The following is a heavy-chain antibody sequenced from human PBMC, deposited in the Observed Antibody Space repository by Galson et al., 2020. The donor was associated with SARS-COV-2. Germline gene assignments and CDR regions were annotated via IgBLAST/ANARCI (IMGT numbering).Heavy chain of an antibody. CDR3: ARLEAGFYFDY. D-gene: IGHD3-3*01. J-gene: IGHJ4*02. V-gene: IGHV4-39*01. CDR1: GGSITSDTSY. Sequence: SETLSLTCTVSGGSITSDTSYWGWIRQPPGKGLEYIGSVFYRGITFYNQSLESRVTISVDTSKNQFSLRLTSVAAADTAVYYCARLEAGFYFDYWGRGILVSVSS. CDR2: VFYRGIT.